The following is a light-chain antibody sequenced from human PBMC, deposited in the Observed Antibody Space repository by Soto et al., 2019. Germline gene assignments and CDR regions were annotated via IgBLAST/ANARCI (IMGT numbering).Light chain of an antibody. J-gene: IGLJ3*02. CDR1: SANLARNS. Sequence: QSVLTQPPSASGNPGQRVTISCSGSSANLARNSVNWYQQFPGTAPKLLIHKTDQRPSGVPDRFSGSKSGTSASLAITGLQSEDEGDYSCASWDDSLNIWVFGGGTKLTVL. CDR2: KTD. V-gene: IGLV1-44*01. CDR3: ASWDDSLNIWV.